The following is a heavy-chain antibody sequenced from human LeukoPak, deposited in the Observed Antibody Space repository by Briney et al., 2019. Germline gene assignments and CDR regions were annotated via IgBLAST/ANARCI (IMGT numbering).Heavy chain of an antibody. CDR3: ARVEMATFDY. Sequence: SETLSLTCTVSGGSISSYYWSWIRQPPGKGLEWIGYIYYSGSTNYNPSLKSRVTISVDTSKNQFSLKLSSATAVDTAVYYCARVEMATFDYWGQGTLVTVSS. J-gene: IGHJ4*02. CDR2: IYYSGST. D-gene: IGHD5-24*01. V-gene: IGHV4-59*01. CDR1: GGSISSYY.